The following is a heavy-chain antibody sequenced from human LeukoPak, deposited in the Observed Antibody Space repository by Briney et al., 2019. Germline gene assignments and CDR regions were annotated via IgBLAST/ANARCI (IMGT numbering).Heavy chain of an antibody. D-gene: IGHD3-22*01. CDR1: GGSISSYY. V-gene: IGHV4-59*08. CDR3: ARCYDIFYYDSSGYAFDI. CDR2: IYYSGST. J-gene: IGHJ3*02. Sequence: PSETLSLTCTVSGGSISSYYWSWIRQPPGKGLEWIGYIYYSGSTNYNPSLNSRVTISVDTSKNQFSLKLSSVTAADTAVYYCARCYDIFYYDSSGYAFDIWGQGTMVTVSS.